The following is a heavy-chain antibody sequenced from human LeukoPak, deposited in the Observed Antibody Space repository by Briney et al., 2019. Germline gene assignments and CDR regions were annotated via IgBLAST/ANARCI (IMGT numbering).Heavy chain of an antibody. CDR3: ATKQWLAPPPDS. Sequence: PGGSLRLSCAASGFTFSKYWMLWFRQAPGKGLKGVSRINTDGTVTTYADSVKGRFTVSRDNADNTMFLQMNSVRDEDTAVYYCATKQWLAPPPDSWGQGTPVTVSS. CDR1: GFTFSKYW. V-gene: IGHV3-74*01. CDR2: INTDGTVT. J-gene: IGHJ4*02. D-gene: IGHD6-19*01.